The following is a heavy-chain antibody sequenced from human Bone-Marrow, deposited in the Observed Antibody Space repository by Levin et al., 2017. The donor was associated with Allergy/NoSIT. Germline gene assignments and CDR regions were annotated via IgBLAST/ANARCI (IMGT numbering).Heavy chain of an antibody. V-gene: IGHV3-7*01. Sequence: GGSLRLSCAASRFSFSNSWMRWVRQTPGKGLESVANIKTDGSEQYYVDSVKGRFTISRDNAKNSLYLQMNSLRVDDTGLYYWTTASRGEPPNYGGQGTLVTVSS. CDR1: RFSFSNSW. J-gene: IGHJ4*02. CDR3: TTASRGEPPNY. CDR2: IKTDGSEQ. D-gene: IGHD2-21*01.